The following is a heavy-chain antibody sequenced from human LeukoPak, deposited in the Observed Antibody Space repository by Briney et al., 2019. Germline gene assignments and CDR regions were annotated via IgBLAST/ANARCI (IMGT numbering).Heavy chain of an antibody. CDR1: GFFFKSYS. CDR3: AGSYGSGSLDY. Sequence: GGSLRLSCAASGFFFKSYSMNWVRQAPGRGLEWLSYMSGGSSRSIYYADSVKGRFTISRDNSKNTLYLQMNSPRAEDTAVYYCAGSYGSGSLDYWGQGTLVTVSS. CDR2: MSGGSSRSI. D-gene: IGHD3-10*01. J-gene: IGHJ4*02. V-gene: IGHV3-48*01.